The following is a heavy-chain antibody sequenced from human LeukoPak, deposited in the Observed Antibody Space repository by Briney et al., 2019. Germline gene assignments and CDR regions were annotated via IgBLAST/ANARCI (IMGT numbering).Heavy chain of an antibody. Sequence: ASVKVSCKASGYTFTRYYINWVRQATGQGLEWMGWMNPNSGNTGYAQKFQGRVTMTRNTSISTAYMELSSLRSEDTAVYYCARARRLIAARYYFDYWGQGTLVTVSS. J-gene: IGHJ4*02. CDR1: GYTFTRYY. D-gene: IGHD6-6*01. CDR3: ARARRLIAARYYFDY. V-gene: IGHV1-8*01. CDR2: MNPNSGNT.